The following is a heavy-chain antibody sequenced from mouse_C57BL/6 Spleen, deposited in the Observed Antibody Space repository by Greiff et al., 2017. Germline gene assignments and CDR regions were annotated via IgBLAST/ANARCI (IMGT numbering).Heavy chain of an antibody. CDR2: FYPGSGSI. D-gene: IGHD2-5*01. Sequence: VKVVESGAELVKPGASVKLSCKASGYTFTEYTIHWVKQRSGQGLEWIGWFYPGSGSIKYNEKFKDKATLTADKSSSTVYMERSRLTSEDSAVYVCARHERGYYSNQGFAYWGQGTLVTVSA. CDR3: ARHERGYYSNQGFAY. CDR1: GYTFTEYT. V-gene: IGHV1-62-2*01. J-gene: IGHJ3*01.